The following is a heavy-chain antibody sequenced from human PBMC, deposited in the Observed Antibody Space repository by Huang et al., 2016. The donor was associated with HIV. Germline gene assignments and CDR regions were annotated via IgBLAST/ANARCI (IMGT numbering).Heavy chain of an antibody. D-gene: IGHD1-26*01. V-gene: IGHV1-58*01. Sequence: QMQLVQSGPEVKKPGTSVKVSCKASGFTFTSSAVQWVRQARGQRLEGIGWIVVGRGNTNDAQKFQERVTITRDMSTSTAYMELSSLRSEDTAVYYCAADLGGSYYNYYYGMDVWGQGTTVTVSS. CDR3: AADLGGSYYNYYYGMDV. CDR2: IVVGRGNT. CDR1: GFTFTSSA. J-gene: IGHJ6*02.